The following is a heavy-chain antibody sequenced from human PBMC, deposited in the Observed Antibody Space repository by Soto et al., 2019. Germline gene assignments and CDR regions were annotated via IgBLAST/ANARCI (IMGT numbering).Heavy chain of an antibody. Sequence: PSETLSLTCTVSGGSISSYYWTWIRQPPGKGLEWIGFIYNSGSTHYNPSLRSRVTISVDTSKNQFSLKLRPVTAADTAVYYCASMGYHYGSGSYPLDYWGQGTLVTVSS. V-gene: IGHV4-59*08. CDR1: GGSISSYY. J-gene: IGHJ4*02. CDR3: ASMGYHYGSGSYPLDY. D-gene: IGHD3-10*01. CDR2: IYNSGST.